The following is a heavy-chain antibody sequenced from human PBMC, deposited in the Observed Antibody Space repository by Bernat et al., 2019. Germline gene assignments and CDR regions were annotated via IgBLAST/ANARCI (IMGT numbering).Heavy chain of an antibody. V-gene: IGHV3-11*05. CDR2: ISSSSSYT. CDR1: GFTFSDYY. D-gene: IGHD3-22*01. CDR3: ARDSDYYDSSGYSMTDY. J-gene: IGHJ4*02. Sequence: VQLVESGGGLVKPGGSLRLSCAASGFTFSDYYMSWIRQAPGKGLEWVSYISSSSSYTNYADSVKGRFTISRDNAKNSLYLQMNSLRAEDTAVYYCARDSDYYDSSGYSMTDYWAREPWSPSPQ.